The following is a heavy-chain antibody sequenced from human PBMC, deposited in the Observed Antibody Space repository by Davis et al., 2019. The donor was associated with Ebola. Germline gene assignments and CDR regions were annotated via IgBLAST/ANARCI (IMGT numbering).Heavy chain of an antibody. CDR2: IDYDGIT. Sequence: MPSETLSLTCVVSGGSITSRNWWSWVRQPPGKGLEWIGEIDYDGITNYNPSLESRVTISADKSKNQFSLKLTSVIAADTAVYYCASAELGTIFHSWGQGTLVTVSS. V-gene: IGHV4-4*02. CDR3: ASAELGTIFHS. CDR1: GGSITSRNW. D-gene: IGHD3-3*01. J-gene: IGHJ5*01.